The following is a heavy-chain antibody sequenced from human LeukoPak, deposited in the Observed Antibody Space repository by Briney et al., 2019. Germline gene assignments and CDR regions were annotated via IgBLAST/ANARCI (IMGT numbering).Heavy chain of an antibody. CDR3: ARDGLAVAGGFDY. V-gene: IGHV3-21*01. Sequence: GGSLRLSCAASGFTFSSYWMHWVRQAPGKGLEWVSSISSSSSYIYYADSVKGRFTISRDNAKNSLYLQMNSLRAEDTAVYYCARDGLAVAGGFDYWGQGTLVTVSS. J-gene: IGHJ4*02. CDR1: GFTFSSYW. D-gene: IGHD6-19*01. CDR2: ISSSSSYI.